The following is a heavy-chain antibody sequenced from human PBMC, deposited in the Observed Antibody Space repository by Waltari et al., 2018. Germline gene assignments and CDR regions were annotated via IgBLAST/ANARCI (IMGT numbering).Heavy chain of an antibody. V-gene: IGHV1-24*01. Sequence: QVQLVQSGAEVKKPGASVKVSCKVSGYTLTELSMPWVRPAPGKGLEWMGGFDPEDGETIYAQKFQGRVTMTEDTSTDTAYMELSSLRSEDTAVYYCATVGSTSRYDAFDIWGQGTMVTVSS. J-gene: IGHJ3*02. D-gene: IGHD2-2*01. CDR1: GYTLTELS. CDR3: ATVGSTSRYDAFDI. CDR2: FDPEDGET.